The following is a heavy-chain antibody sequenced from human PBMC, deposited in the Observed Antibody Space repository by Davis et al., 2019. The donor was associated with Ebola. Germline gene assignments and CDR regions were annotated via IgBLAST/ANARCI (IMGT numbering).Heavy chain of an antibody. Sequence: ASVKVSCKASGYTFTGYYMHWVRQAPGQGLEWMGWINPNSGGTNYAQKFQGRATMTRDTSISTAYMELSRLRSDDTAVYYCARDSQYSSSWYGDYYYYYMDVWGKGTTVTVSS. D-gene: IGHD6-13*01. J-gene: IGHJ6*03. CDR3: ARDSQYSSSWYGDYYYYYMDV. V-gene: IGHV1-2*02. CDR1: GYTFTGYY. CDR2: INPNSGGT.